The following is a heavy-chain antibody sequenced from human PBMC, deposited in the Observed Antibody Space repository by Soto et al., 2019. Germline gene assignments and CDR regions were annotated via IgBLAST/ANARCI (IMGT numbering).Heavy chain of an antibody. CDR1: GYTFTSYG. D-gene: IGHD2-2*01. Sequence: ASVKVSCKASGYTFTSYGISWVRQAPGQGLEWMGWISAYNGNTNYAQKLQGRVTMTTDTSTSTAYMEVRSLRSDDTAVYYCARDQVVVVPAATSLFAYYGMDVWGQGTTVTVSS. CDR3: ARDQVVVVPAATSLFAYYGMDV. J-gene: IGHJ6*02. CDR2: ISAYNGNT. V-gene: IGHV1-18*01.